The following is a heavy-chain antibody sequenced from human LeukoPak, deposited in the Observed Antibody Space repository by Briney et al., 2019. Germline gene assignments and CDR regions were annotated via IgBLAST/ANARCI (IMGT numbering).Heavy chain of an antibody. J-gene: IGHJ3*01. V-gene: IGHV3-30*04. Sequence: GRSLRLSCAASGFTFSSYAMHWVRQAPGKGREWVAVISYDGSNKYYADSVKGRFTISRNNSKNTLYLQMNSLRAEDTAVYYCAKGCTLFWLKDAFDVWGQGTMVTVSS. CDR1: GFTFSSYA. CDR2: ISYDGSNK. CDR3: AKGCTLFWLKDAFDV. D-gene: IGHD3-9*01.